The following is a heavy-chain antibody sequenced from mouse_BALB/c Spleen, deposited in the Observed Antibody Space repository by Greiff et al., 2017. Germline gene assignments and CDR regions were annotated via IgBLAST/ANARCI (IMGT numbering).Heavy chain of an antibody. CDR3: ARGKYYDY. Sequence: EVQLVESGGGLVKPGGSLKLSCAASGFTFSDYYMYWVRQTPEKRLEWVATISDGGSYTYYPDSVKGRFTISRDNAKNNLYLQMSSLKSEDTAMYYCARGKYYDYWGQGTSVTVSS. CDR1: GFTFSDYY. J-gene: IGHJ4*01. CDR2: ISDGGSYT. V-gene: IGHV5-4*02. D-gene: IGHD1-1*01.